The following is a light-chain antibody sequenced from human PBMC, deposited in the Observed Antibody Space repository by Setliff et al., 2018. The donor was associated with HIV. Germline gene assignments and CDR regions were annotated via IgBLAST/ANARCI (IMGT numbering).Light chain of an antibody. CDR1: QDIGTS. CDR2: AAS. Sequence: DIQMTQSPSAMSASVGDRVTITCRASQDIGTSLAWFQQKPGKVPKRLIYAASILQSGVPSRFRGGGSGTEFAPTITSLQPEEFATYYCLQHNDYPWTFGQGTKVDIK. V-gene: IGKV1-17*03. CDR3: LQHNDYPWT. J-gene: IGKJ1*01.